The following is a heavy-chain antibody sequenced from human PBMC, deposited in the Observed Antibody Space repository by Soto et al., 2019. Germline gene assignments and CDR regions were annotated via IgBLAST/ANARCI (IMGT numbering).Heavy chain of an antibody. V-gene: IGHV3-74*01. J-gene: IGHJ1*01. CDR1: GFSFDSYW. D-gene: IGHD2-2*01. CDR3: TRGPRASSGGTGAY. CDR2: IDYDGTTT. Sequence: EVQLVESGGGLVQPGGSLRLSCAASGFSFDSYWMHWVRQAPGQGPMWVSRIDYDGTTTNYADSVKGRFTISRDNAKRTLYLQMNGLRPEDTAVYYGTRGPRASSGGTGAYWGKGTLVTVAS.